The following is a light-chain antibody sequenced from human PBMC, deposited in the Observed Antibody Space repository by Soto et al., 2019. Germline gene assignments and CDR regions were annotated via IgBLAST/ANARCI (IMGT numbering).Light chain of an antibody. V-gene: IGKV1-5*03. CDR1: QSISSW. Sequence: DIQMTQSPSTLSASVGDRVTITCRASQSISSWLAWYQQKPGKAPKLLIYKASTLESGVPSNCSGSGSGTEFTLTISSLQPEDFATYYCQQDNSYPWTFGKGTKVDVK. CDR3: QQDNSYPWT. J-gene: IGKJ1*01. CDR2: KAS.